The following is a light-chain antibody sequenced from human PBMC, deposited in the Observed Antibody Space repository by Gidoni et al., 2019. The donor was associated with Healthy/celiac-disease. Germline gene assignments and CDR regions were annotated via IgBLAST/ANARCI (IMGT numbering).Light chain of an antibody. CDR2: GAS. V-gene: IGKV3-15*01. CDR3: RQYYGCPSLT. CDR1: QSVSSN. J-gene: IGKJ4*01. Sequence: EIVSTQSLATLSVSPGERATLSCRASQSVSSNLDGYQQQPGQPPLLLIVGASTRAAGITARFSSGGSWTKFTLTISSLLSQDFAVYYCRQYYGCPSLTFGGGTKVEIK.